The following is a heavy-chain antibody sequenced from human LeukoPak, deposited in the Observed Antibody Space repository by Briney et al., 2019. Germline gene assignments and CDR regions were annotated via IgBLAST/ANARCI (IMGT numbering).Heavy chain of an antibody. CDR2: IQKDGSDK. CDR1: GFTFSTHW. Sequence: GGSLRLSCAASGFTFSTHWMSWFRQAPGKGLEWVALIQKDGSDKYYVDSVKGRFTISRDNAKDSLYLQMNGLRADDTAVYYCAGDEGWTFDIWGQGTKVTVSS. J-gene: IGHJ3*02. D-gene: IGHD5-24*01. V-gene: IGHV3-7*01. CDR3: AGDEGWTFDI.